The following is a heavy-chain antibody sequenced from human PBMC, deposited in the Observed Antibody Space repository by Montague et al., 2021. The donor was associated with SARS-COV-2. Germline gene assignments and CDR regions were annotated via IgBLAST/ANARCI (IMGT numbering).Heavy chain of an antibody. D-gene: IGHD3-16*01. CDR1: GFKFYDSA. CDR3: AKDHYASGKMGFFDL. V-gene: IGHV3-9*01. Sequence: SLRLSCAASGFKFYDSAMFWVRQAPGKGLEWVSGINWNSGSVDYADSVKGRFTISRDNTKNSLFLQMNSLRTGDTALYYCAKDHYASGKMGFFDLWGRGTLVTVSS. CDR2: INWNSGSV. J-gene: IGHJ2*01.